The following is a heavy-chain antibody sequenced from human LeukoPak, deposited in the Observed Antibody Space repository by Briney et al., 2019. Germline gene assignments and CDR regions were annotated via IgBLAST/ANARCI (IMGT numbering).Heavy chain of an antibody. V-gene: IGHV3-74*01. D-gene: IGHD1-26*01. CDR1: GFTFTSHW. CDR2: INTDGNTI. J-gene: IGHJ4*02. Sequence: GGSLRLSCVASGFTFTSHWMHWVRQAPGKGLVWVSRINTDGNTINYADSVKGRFTISRDDAKNTLYLQMNSLRGEDTAVYYCIRVQVGATGFDYWGQGALVTVSS. CDR3: IRVQVGATGFDY.